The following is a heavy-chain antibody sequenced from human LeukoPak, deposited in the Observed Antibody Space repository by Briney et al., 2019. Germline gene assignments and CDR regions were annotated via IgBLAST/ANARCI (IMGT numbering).Heavy chain of an antibody. CDR2: ISWNSGSI. Sequence: PGRSLRLSCAASGFTFDDYAMHWVRQAPGKGLEWVSGISWNSGSIGYADSVKGRFTISRDNAKNSLYLQMNSLRAEDTALYYCAKDTLVVDTAIDLSGWYFDLWGRGTLVTVSS. CDR1: GFTFDDYA. CDR3: AKDTLVVDTAIDLSGWYFDL. D-gene: IGHD5-18*01. J-gene: IGHJ2*01. V-gene: IGHV3-9*01.